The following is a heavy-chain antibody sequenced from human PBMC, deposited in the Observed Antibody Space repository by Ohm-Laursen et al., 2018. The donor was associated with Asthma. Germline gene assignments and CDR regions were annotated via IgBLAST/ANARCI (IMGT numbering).Heavy chain of an antibody. CDR2: ISFSADST. CDR3: AKDRGFNYGYGMDV. Sequence: SLRLSCSASGFTFSSYYMAWVRQAPGKGLEWVSGISFSADSTYYPDSVKGRFTISRDNSRNTLYLQMNSLRAEDTALYYCAKDRGFNYGYGMDVWGQGTTVTVSS. J-gene: IGHJ6*02. D-gene: IGHD5-18*01. V-gene: IGHV3-23*01. CDR1: GFTFSSYY.